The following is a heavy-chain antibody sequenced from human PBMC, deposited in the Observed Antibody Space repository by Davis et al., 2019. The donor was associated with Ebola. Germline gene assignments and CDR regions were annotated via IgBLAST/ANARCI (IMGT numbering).Heavy chain of an antibody. CDR1: GYTFTSYG. Sequence: ASVKVSCKASGYTFTSYGISWVRQAPGQGLEWMGWMNPNSGNTGYAQKFQGRVTMTRNTSISTAYMELSSLRSEDTAVYYCARDGYSSSWYAAVYYYYGMDVWGQGTTVTVSS. CDR2: MNPNSGNT. J-gene: IGHJ6*02. CDR3: ARDGYSSSWYAAVYYYYGMDV. V-gene: IGHV1-8*02. D-gene: IGHD6-13*01.